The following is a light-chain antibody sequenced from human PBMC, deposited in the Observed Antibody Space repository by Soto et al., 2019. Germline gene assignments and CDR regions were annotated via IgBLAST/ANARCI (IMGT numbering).Light chain of an antibody. Sequence: QSALTQPASVSGSPGQSITISCTGTSIDVGGYNYVSWYQQHPGKAPKLMIYEVSNRPSGVSNRFSGSKSGNTASLTISGLQAEDEADYYCSSYTSSSTYVFGTGNKLTVL. CDR3: SSYTSSSTYV. V-gene: IGLV2-14*01. CDR1: SIDVGGYNY. CDR2: EVS. J-gene: IGLJ1*01.